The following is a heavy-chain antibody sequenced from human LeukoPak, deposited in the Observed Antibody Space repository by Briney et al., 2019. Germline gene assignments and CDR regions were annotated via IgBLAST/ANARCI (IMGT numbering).Heavy chain of an antibody. V-gene: IGHV3-64*04. CDR3: AKGLNGNWFDP. CDR2: ITADGHDT. Sequence: GGSLRLSCSASGFSFNTYALYWVRQPPGKELESVSAITADGHDTYYADSVKGRFTVSRDTSKNTLDLQMNSLRLDDTAVYYCAKGLNGNWFDPWGQGTLVIVSS. J-gene: IGHJ5*02. CDR1: GFSFNTYA.